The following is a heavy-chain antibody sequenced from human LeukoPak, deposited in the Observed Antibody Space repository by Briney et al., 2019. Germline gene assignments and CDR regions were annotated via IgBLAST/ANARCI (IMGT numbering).Heavy chain of an antibody. CDR2: INEDETER. V-gene: IGHV3-7*01. J-gene: IGHJ6*03. D-gene: IGHD5-12*01. CDR1: GFTFRNYW. Sequence: GGSLRLSCVASGFTFRNYWMSWLRQTPGKGLEWVANINEDETERYYVASVEGRFTVSRDNGKNSLYLQMNGLRAEDSAVFYCAGVRGYSGSLLERDYYYMDVWGKGTTVTVS. CDR3: AGVRGYSGSLLERDYYYMDV.